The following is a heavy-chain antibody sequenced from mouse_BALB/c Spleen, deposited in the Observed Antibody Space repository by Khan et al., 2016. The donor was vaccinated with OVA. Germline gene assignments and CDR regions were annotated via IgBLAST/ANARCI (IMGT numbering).Heavy chain of an antibody. Sequence: SGAELAKPGASVKMSCKASGYTFINYWILWVKQRPGQGLEWIGYINPSTGYTEYNQNFKDKATLTADKSSSTAYRQLSSLTSEDSAVYYCARRGLRWDFDDWGQGTTLTVSS. J-gene: IGHJ2*01. CDR3: ARRGLRWDFDD. V-gene: IGHV1-7*01. CDR2: INPSTGYT. D-gene: IGHD1-1*01. CDR1: GYTFINYW.